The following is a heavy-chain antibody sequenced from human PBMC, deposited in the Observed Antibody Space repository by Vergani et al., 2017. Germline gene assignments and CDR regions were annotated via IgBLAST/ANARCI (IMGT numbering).Heavy chain of an antibody. CDR2: ISYDGSNK. CDR1: GFTFSSYG. J-gene: IGHJ4*02. V-gene: IGHV3-30*18. CDR3: AKVLFLGGSFDY. D-gene: IGHD2-15*01. Sequence: VQLLESGGGVVQPGRSLRLSCAASGFTFSSYGMHWVRQAPGKGLEWVAVISYDGSNKYYADSVKGRFTISRDNSKNTLYLQMNSLRAEDTAVYYCAKVLFLGGSFDYWGQGTLVTVSS.